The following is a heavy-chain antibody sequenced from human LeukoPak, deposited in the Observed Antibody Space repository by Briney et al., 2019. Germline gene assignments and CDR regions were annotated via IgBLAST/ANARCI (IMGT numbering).Heavy chain of an antibody. J-gene: IGHJ4*02. D-gene: IGHD2-8*01. V-gene: IGHV3-23*01. CDR1: GFTFTSSA. Sequence: GGSLRLSCDASGFTFTSSAMAWVRLSPGKGLEWVLSISGSVETIHSADSVEGRFSISRDNSKKTLSLHMSSLRAEDAAIYYCAKVVVSGNGDYFDFWGQGALVTVAS. CDR2: ISGSVETI. CDR3: AKVVVSGNGDYFDF.